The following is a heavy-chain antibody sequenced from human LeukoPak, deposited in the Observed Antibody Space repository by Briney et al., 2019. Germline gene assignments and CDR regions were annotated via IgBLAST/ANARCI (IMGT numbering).Heavy chain of an antibody. Sequence: ASVKVSCKASGYTFTSYYMHWVRQAPGQGREWMGIINPSGGSTSYAQKFQGRVTMTRDTSTSTVYMELSSLRSEDTAVYYCAREGLHYYDSSGYYPMDYWGQGTLVTVS. CDR2: INPSGGST. J-gene: IGHJ4*02. CDR3: AREGLHYYDSSGYYPMDY. D-gene: IGHD3-22*01. V-gene: IGHV1-46*01. CDR1: GYTFTSYY.